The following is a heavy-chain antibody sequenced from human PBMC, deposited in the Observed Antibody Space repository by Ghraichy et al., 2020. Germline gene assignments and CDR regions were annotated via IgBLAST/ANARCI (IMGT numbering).Heavy chain of an antibody. CDR3: ARYNYYDSGSYYNYGLDV. CDR2: MNTNSGNT. Sequence: ASVKVSCKTSGYSFTSYNNNWVRQATGQGLEWMGWMNTNSGNTGSAQKFQGRVTMTRDTSISTAYMELSSLRSEDTAVYYCARYNYYDSGSYYNYGLDVWGQGTTVTVSS. V-gene: IGHV1-8*01. D-gene: IGHD3-10*01. J-gene: IGHJ6*02. CDR1: GYSFTSYN.